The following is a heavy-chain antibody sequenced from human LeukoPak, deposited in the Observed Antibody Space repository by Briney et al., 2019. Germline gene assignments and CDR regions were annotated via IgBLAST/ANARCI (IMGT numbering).Heavy chain of an antibody. CDR3: ERVDKQQLVRWFDP. CDR2: INHRGST. CDR1: GGSLSGYY. J-gene: IGHJ5*02. D-gene: IGHD6-13*01. V-gene: IGHV4-34*01. Sequence: SETLSLTCALYGGSLSGYYSSCIPHPPGKGREWIGEINHRGSTKYNPSLKGRVTIPVDTSKNHFSLKLSSVNAAATAVYYCERVDKQQLVRWFDPWGQGTLVTVSS.